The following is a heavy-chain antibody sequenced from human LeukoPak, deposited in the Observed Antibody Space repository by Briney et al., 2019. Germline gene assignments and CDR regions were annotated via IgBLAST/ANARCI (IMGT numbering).Heavy chain of an antibody. Sequence: SETLSLTCTVSGGSVSSGSYYWSWIRPRPGKGLEWIGYIYYSGSTNYNPSLKSRVTISVDTSKNQFSLKLSSVTAADTAVYYCARDLANCGGDCYYFDYWGQGTLVTVSS. V-gene: IGHV4-61*01. CDR2: IYYSGST. D-gene: IGHD2-21*02. CDR1: GGSVSSGSYY. CDR3: ARDLANCGGDCYYFDY. J-gene: IGHJ4*02.